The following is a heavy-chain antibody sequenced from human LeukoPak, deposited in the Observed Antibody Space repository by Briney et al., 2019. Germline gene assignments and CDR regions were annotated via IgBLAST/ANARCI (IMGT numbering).Heavy chain of an antibody. D-gene: IGHD2-2*01. CDR1: GSTFSSHX. Sequence: CAASGSTFSSHXXNWVRQAPGKGXEWVSYISSTSSVIYYADSVKGRFTISRDNAKNSLYLQMSSLRAEDTAVYYCVRNLPAADYWGQGTLVTVSS. CDR3: VRNLPAADY. V-gene: IGHV3-48*04. CDR2: ISSTSSVI. J-gene: IGHJ4*02.